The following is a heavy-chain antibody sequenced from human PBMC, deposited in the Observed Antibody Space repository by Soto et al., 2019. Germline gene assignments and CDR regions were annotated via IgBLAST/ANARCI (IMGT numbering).Heavy chain of an antibody. CDR2: IDPDDSYT. CDR1: GYSFTNYW. D-gene: IGHD2-15*01. Sequence: EVQLVQSGAEVKKPGESLRISCKGSGYSFTNYWIHWVRQMAGKGLEWMGRIDPDDSYTNYSPSFQGHVTISVDKSISPAYLQWSSLHASDTAIYYCARLPPPTYCSGSTCSGYWGQGTLVTVSS. CDR3: ARLPPPTYCSGSTCSGY. V-gene: IGHV5-10-1*03. J-gene: IGHJ4*02.